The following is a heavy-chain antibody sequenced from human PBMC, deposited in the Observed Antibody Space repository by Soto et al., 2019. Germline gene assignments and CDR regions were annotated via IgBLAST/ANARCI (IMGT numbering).Heavy chain of an antibody. Sequence: ASVKVSCKASGYTFTSYAIHWVRQAPGQRLEWMGWINTVDGNTKYSQNFQGRVTITRDTSASTAYLGLSSLRSEDTAVYYCARESYSISDNWFDSWGQGTLVTVSS. J-gene: IGHJ5*01. D-gene: IGHD6-13*01. CDR1: GYTFTSYA. CDR2: INTVDGNT. V-gene: IGHV1-3*04. CDR3: ARESYSISDNWFDS.